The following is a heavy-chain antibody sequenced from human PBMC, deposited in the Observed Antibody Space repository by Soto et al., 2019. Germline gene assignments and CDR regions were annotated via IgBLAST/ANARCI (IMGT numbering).Heavy chain of an antibody. CDR2: IYYSGST. V-gene: IGHV4-59*01. CDR1: GGSISTYY. J-gene: IGHJ5*02. Sequence: QVQLQESGPGLVKPSETLSLTCTVSGGSISTYYWSWIRQPPGKGLEWIGYIYYSGSTNYNPSLTCRVTISLDTSKNQFSLRLSSVTAADTAVYYCARETYSSGWYYWFDPWGQGTLVTVSS. D-gene: IGHD6-19*01. CDR3: ARETYSSGWYYWFDP.